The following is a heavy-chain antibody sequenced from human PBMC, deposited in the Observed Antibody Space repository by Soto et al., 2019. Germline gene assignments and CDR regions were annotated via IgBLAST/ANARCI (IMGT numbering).Heavy chain of an antibody. V-gene: IGHV4-30-4*01. D-gene: IGHD3-22*01. Sequence: PSETLSLTCTVSGGSISSGDYYWSWIRQPPGKGLEWIGYIYYSGSTYYNPSLKSRVTISVDTSKNQFSLKLSSVTAADTAVYYCARAAGYYYDSSGYGPWGQGTLVTVSS. J-gene: IGHJ5*02. CDR3: ARAAGYYYDSSGYGP. CDR2: IYYSGST. CDR1: GGSISSGDYY.